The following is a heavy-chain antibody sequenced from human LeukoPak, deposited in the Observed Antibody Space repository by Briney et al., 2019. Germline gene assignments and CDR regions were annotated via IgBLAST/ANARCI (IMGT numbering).Heavy chain of an antibody. J-gene: IGHJ5*02. D-gene: IGHD3-10*01. CDR1: GDSVSNNSAA. CDR3: ARVAYYGSGSYYNPRWFDP. Sequence: SQTLSLTFAISGDSVSNNSAAWIWIRQSPSRGLEWLGSTYYRSKWYNDYAGSVKSRITINPDTSKNQFSLQLNSVTPEDTAVYYCARVAYYGSGSYYNPRWFDPWGQGTLVTVSS. CDR2: TYYRSKWYN. V-gene: IGHV6-1*01.